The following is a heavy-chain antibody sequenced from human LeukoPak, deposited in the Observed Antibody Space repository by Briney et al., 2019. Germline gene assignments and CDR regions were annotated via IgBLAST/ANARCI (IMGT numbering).Heavy chain of an antibody. CDR3: ATVRGGYFDF. V-gene: IGHV4-4*07. Sequence: NPSETLSLTCTVSGGYINNYYWSWIRQPAGKGLEWIGHIYTSGTTKLNPSLKSRVTMSVDTSKNQFSLKLSSVTAADTAVYYCATVRGGYFDFWGQGTLVTVSS. D-gene: IGHD3-10*01. CDR1: GGYINNYY. J-gene: IGHJ4*02. CDR2: IYTSGTT.